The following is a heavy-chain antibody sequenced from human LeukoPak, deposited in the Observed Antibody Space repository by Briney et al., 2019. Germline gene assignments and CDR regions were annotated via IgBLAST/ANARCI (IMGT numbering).Heavy chain of an antibody. CDR2: VSPYTTKT. V-gene: IGHV1-18*01. Sequence: ASVKVSCRASGYTFISYGITWVRQAPGQGLEWMGWVSPYTTKTNYAQSLQGRVTMTTDTSTSTAYMELRSLRSDDTAVYYCAREGGVGPTAPPDYYSYQMDVWGKGTTVTVSS. J-gene: IGHJ6*03. CDR3: AREGGVGPTAPPDYYSYQMDV. D-gene: IGHD1-26*01. CDR1: GYTFISYG.